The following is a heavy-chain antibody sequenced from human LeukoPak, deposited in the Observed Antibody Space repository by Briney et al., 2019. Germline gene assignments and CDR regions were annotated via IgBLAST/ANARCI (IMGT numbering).Heavy chain of an antibody. Sequence: GGSLRLSCAASGFTFSSYAMHWVRQAPGKGLEWVAVISYDGSNKYYADSVKGRFTISRDNSKNTLYLQMNSLRAEDTAVYYCAKDRYYDFWSGPRGWFDPWGQGTLVTVSS. CDR2: ISYDGSNK. V-gene: IGHV3-30-3*01. CDR3: AKDRYYDFWSGPRGWFDP. J-gene: IGHJ5*02. CDR1: GFTFSSYA. D-gene: IGHD3-3*01.